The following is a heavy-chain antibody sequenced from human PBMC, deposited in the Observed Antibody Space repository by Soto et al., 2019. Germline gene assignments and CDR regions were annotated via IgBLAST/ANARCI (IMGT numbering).Heavy chain of an antibody. Sequence: EVQLLESGGGMVEPRGSLKLSCVASGFSVGTYVMNWVRQAPGKGLEWVSGVSGSGGRVYSADSVKGRFTISRDNSRNTLYLQMNSLRAEDTAIYYCAMTRLYDTGTNDYHRDALDIWGQGTQVTVSS. CDR3: AMTRLYDTGTNDYHRDALDI. V-gene: IGHV3-23*01. CDR1: GFSVGTYV. CDR2: VSGSGGRV. J-gene: IGHJ3*02. D-gene: IGHD3-22*01.